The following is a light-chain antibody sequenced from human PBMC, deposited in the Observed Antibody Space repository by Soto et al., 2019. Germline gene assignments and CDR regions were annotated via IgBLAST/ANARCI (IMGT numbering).Light chain of an antibody. Sequence: EIVLTQSPGTLSLSPGERATLSCRASQSVSSSYLAWYQQKPGQAPRLLIYGASSRATGIPDRFSGSGSGTDFTLTISGLQPDDFATYYCQQYTSYYTFGQGTRLEIK. J-gene: IGKJ5*01. V-gene: IGKV3-20*01. CDR3: QQYTSYYT. CDR1: QSVSSSY. CDR2: GAS.